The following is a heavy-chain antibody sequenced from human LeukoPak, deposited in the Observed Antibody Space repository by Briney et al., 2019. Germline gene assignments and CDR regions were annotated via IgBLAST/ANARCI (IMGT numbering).Heavy chain of an antibody. D-gene: IGHD6-19*01. CDR3: ARAQWLPRGRPVTTQDDYYGMDV. J-gene: IGHJ6*02. V-gene: IGHV4-34*01. Sequence: PSETLSLTCAVYGGPFSGYYWSWIRQPPGKGLEWIGEINHSGSTNYNPSLKSRVTISVDTSKNQFSLKLSSVTAADTAVYYCARAQWLPRGRPVTTQDDYYGMDVWGQGTTVTVSS. CDR2: INHSGST. CDR1: GGPFSGYY.